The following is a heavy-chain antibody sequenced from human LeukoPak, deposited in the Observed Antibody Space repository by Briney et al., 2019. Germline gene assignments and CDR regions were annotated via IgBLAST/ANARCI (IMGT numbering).Heavy chain of an antibody. CDR2: ISYDGSNK. CDR3: AKDLNGPGDY. V-gene: IGHV3-30*18. J-gene: IGHJ4*02. Sequence: GGSLRLSCAASGFTFSSYWMTWVRQAPGKGLEWVAVISYDGSNKYYADSVKGRFTISRDNSKNTLYLQMNSLRAEDTAVYYCAKDLNGPGDYWGQGTLVTVSS. CDR1: GFTFSSYW.